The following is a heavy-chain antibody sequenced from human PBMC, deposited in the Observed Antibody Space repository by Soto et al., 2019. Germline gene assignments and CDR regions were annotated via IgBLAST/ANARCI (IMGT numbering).Heavy chain of an antibody. CDR3: AADVLAYGDSGYYFDGFDT. J-gene: IGHJ3*02. V-gene: IGHV1-69*05. D-gene: IGHD3-22*01. CDR1: GGTFSSYA. CDR2: IIPIFGTA. Sequence: SVKVSCKASGGTFSSYAISWVRQAPGQGLEWMGGIIPIFGTANYAQNFQGRVTISRDETTSTAYMELSSLRSEDSAVFFCAADVLAYGDSGYYFDGFDTWGQGTMVTVSS.